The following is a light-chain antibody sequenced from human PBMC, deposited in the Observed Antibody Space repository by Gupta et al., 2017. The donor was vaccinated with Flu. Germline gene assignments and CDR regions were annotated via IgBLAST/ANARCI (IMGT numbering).Light chain of an antibody. CDR3: QAWDTSTVV. CDR2: QDT. J-gene: IGLJ2*01. V-gene: IGLV3-1*01. Sequence: TCSVDQCGDESTSWYQQRPGQSPVVVIYQDTKRPSGIPERFSDSKSWNTATLTISGTQDRDEADYYCQAWDTSTVVFGGGTKLTVL. CDR1: QCGDES.